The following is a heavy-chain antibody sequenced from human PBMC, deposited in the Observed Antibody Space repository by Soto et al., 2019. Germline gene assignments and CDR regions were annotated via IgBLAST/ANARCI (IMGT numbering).Heavy chain of an antibody. Sequence: QVQLVQSGAEVKKPGTSVKVSCKASGYTFTDYYMHWVRQAPGQGLEWMGWINPKSGGTYYAQKFRGRVTMTRDTSLSTAYMELSGLRSDDTAIYNCARGVGSGSYYNCFDPWGQGTLVTVSS. CDR3: ARGVGSGSYYNCFDP. J-gene: IGHJ5*02. D-gene: IGHD3-10*01. CDR1: GYTFTDYY. V-gene: IGHV1-2*02. CDR2: INPKSGGT.